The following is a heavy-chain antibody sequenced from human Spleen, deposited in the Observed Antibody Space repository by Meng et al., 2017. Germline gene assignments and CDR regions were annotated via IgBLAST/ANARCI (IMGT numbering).Heavy chain of an antibody. CDR3: ARGPVAGRNWYFDL. CDR2: IYYSGST. V-gene: IGHV4-61*01. D-gene: IGHD1-26*01. Sequence: QVQLQEQGPGLVRPSETLSLTCTVSGGSVSSGSYYWSWIRQSPGKGLEWIGYIYYSGSTNYNPSLKSRVTISVDTSKNQFSLKLSSVTAADTAVYYCARGPVAGRNWYFDLWGRGTLVTVSS. J-gene: IGHJ2*01. CDR1: GGSVSSGSYY.